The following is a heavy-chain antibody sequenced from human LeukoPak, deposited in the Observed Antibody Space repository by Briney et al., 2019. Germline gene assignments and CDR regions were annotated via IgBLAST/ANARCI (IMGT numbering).Heavy chain of an antibody. J-gene: IGHJ3*02. CDR2: ISSSSSYI. CDR3: ARERKVVPAAKDAFDI. Sequence: PGGSLRLSCAASGFTFSSYSMNWVRQAPGKGLEWVSSISSSSSYIYYADSVKGRFTISRDNAKNSLYLQMNSLRAEDTAVYYCARERKVVPAAKDAFDIWGQGTMATVSS. V-gene: IGHV3-21*01. CDR1: GFTFSSYS. D-gene: IGHD2-2*01.